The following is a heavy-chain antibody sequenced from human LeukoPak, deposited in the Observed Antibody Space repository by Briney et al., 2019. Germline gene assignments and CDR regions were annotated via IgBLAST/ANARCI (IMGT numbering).Heavy chain of an antibody. CDR3: ARDKGGTRIAAAGVIHGWFDP. D-gene: IGHD6-13*01. CDR2: ISYDGSNK. CDR1: GFTFDDYA. Sequence: GGSLRLSCAASGFTFDDYAMHWVRQAPGKWLEWAAVISYDGSNKYYADSVKGRFTISRDNSKNTLYLQMNSLRAEDTAVYYCARDKGGTRIAAAGVIHGWFDPWGQGTLVTVSS. J-gene: IGHJ5*02. V-gene: IGHV3-30*04.